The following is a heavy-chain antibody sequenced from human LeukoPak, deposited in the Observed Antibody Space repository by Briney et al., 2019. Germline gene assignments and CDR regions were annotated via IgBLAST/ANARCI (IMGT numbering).Heavy chain of an antibody. CDR3: ARAYCSGGSCYSYSVPLDH. Sequence: ASVKVSCKASGYTFTSYDINWVRQATGQGLEWMGWMNPNSGNTGYAQKFQGRVTMTRNTSISTAYMELSSLRSEDTAVYYCARAYCSGGSCYSYSVPLDHWGQGTLVTVSS. J-gene: IGHJ4*02. V-gene: IGHV1-8*01. CDR2: MNPNSGNT. D-gene: IGHD2-15*01. CDR1: GYTFTSYD.